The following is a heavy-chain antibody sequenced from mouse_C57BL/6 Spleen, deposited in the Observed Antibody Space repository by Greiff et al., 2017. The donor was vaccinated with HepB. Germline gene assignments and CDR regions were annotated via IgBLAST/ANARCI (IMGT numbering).Heavy chain of an antibody. V-gene: IGHV1-50*01. CDR1: GYTFTSYW. J-gene: IGHJ3*01. CDR2: IDPSDSYS. CDR3: ARSLIYYGNPWFAY. D-gene: IGHD2-1*01. Sequence: QVQLQQPGAELVKPGASVKLSCKASGYTFTSYWMQWVKQRPGQGLEWIGEIDPSDSYSNYNQKFKGKATLTVDTSSSTAYMQLSSLTSEDSAVYYCARSLIYYGNPWFAYWGQGTLVTVSA.